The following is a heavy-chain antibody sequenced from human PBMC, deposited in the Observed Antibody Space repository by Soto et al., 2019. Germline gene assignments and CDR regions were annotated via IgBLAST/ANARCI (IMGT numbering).Heavy chain of an antibody. Sequence: QVQLQESGPGLVKPSQTLSLTCTVSGGSISSGDYYWSWIRQPPGKGLEWIGYIYHSGSTYYNPSLKSRVTVSVDASKTKYSLKLSSVTAADAAVYYCARERPDGARLDPWGQGTLVTVSS. J-gene: IGHJ5*02. V-gene: IGHV4-30-4*01. CDR1: GGSISSGDYY. CDR3: ARERPDGARLDP. CDR2: IYHSGST. D-gene: IGHD6-6*01.